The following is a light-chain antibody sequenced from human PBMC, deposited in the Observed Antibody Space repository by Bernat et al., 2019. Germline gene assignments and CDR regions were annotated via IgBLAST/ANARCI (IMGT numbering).Light chain of an antibody. CDR1: SSNIGSNY. CDR3: SSYAGKNNLV. V-gene: IGLV1-47*02. CDR2: SNN. Sequence: QSVLTQPPSASGTPGQRVTISCSGSSSNIGSNYVYWYQQLPGTAPKLLIYSNNQRPSGVPDRFSGSKSGNTASLTVSGLQADDEADYYCSSYAGKNNLVFGGGTKLTV. J-gene: IGLJ2*01.